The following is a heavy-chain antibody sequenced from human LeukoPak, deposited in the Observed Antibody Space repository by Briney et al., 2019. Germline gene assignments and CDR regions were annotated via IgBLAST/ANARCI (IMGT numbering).Heavy chain of an antibody. V-gene: IGHV1-3*01. D-gene: IGHD5-18*01. CDR1: GYTFTSYA. CDR2: INAGNGNT. CDR3: ARDAGYGYWVADY. Sequence: GASVKVSCKASGYTFTSYAMHWVRQAPGQRLEWMGWINAGNGNTKYSQKFQGRVTITRDTSASTAYMELSSLRSEDTAVYYCARDAGYGYWVADYWGQGTLVTVSS. J-gene: IGHJ4*02.